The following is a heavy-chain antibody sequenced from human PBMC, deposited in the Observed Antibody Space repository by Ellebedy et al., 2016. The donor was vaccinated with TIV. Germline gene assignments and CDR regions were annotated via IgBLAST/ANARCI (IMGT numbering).Heavy chain of an antibody. CDR1: GGTFSSYA. Sequence: ASVKVSCKASGGTFSSYAISWVRQAPGQGLEWMGRVIPILGIANYTQNFQGRVTITADKSTSTAYMELSSLRSEDTAVYYCASRGVPLGYCSGGSCLETYFYYGMDVWGQGTTVTVSS. D-gene: IGHD2-15*01. CDR2: VIPILGIA. V-gene: IGHV1-69*04. J-gene: IGHJ6*02. CDR3: ASRGVPLGYCSGGSCLETYFYYGMDV.